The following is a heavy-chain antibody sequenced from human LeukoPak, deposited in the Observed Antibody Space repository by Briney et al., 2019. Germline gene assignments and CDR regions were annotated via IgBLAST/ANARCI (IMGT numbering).Heavy chain of an antibody. Sequence: GGSLRLSCAASGFTFDDYTMHWVRQAPGKGLEWVSLISWDGGSTYYADSVKGRFTISRDNSKNSLYLQMNSLRTEDTALYYCAKGIVGAIGYYGMDVWGQGTTVTVSS. CDR3: AKGIVGAIGYYGMDV. V-gene: IGHV3-43*01. D-gene: IGHD1-26*01. J-gene: IGHJ6*02. CDR2: ISWDGGST. CDR1: GFTFDDYT.